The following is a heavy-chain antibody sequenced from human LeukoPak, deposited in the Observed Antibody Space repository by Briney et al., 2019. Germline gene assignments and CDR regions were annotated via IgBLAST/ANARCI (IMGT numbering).Heavy chain of an antibody. V-gene: IGHV3-23*01. CDR1: GFTFSSYA. CDR3: AKDLHYYDSSGYQLSY. Sequence: PGGSLRLSCAASGFTFSSYAMSWVRQAPGKGLEWVSAISGSGGSTYYADSVKGRFTISRDNSKNTLYLQMNSLRAEDTAVYYCAKDLHYYDSSGYQLSYWGQGTLVTVSS. D-gene: IGHD3-22*01. CDR2: ISGSGGST. J-gene: IGHJ4*02.